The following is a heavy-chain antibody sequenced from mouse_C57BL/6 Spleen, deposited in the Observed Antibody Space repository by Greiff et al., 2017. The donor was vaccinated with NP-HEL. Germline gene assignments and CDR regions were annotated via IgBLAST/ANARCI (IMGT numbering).Heavy chain of an antibody. CDR1: GYTFTSYW. J-gene: IGHJ3*01. CDR3: ARPYYGSRNWFAY. Sequence: VQLQQPGAELVKPGASVKMSCKASGYTFTSYWITWVKQRPGQGLEWIGDIYPGSGSTNYNEKFKSKATLTVDTSSSTAYMQLSSLTSEDSAVYYCARPYYGSRNWFAYWGQGTLVTVSA. V-gene: IGHV1-55*01. D-gene: IGHD1-1*01. CDR2: IYPGSGST.